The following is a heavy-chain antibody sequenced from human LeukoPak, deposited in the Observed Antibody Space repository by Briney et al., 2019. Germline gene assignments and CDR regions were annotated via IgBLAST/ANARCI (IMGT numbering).Heavy chain of an antibody. CDR3: ARGPIAVAGYTFDY. J-gene: IGHJ4*02. CDR2: VYYTGST. D-gene: IGHD6-19*01. V-gene: IGHV4-59*01. Sequence: SETLSLTCTVSGGSISSNHWSWVRQPPGKGLEWIGYVYYTGSTNYNPSLRSRVTISVDTSKNQFSLKLSSVTAADTAVYYCARGPIAVAGYTFDYWGQGTLVTVSS. CDR1: GGSISSNH.